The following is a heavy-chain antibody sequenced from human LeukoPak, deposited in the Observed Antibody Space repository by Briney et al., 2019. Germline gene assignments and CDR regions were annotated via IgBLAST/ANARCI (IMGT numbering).Heavy chain of an antibody. J-gene: IGHJ3*02. CDR2: ISSSSSYI. Sequence: PGGPLRLSCAASGFTFSSYSMNWVRQAPGKGLEWVSSISSSSSYIYYADSVKGRFTISRDNAKNSLYLQMNSLRAEDTAVYYCARESSIEAFDIWGQGTMVTVSS. CDR3: ARESSIEAFDI. V-gene: IGHV3-21*01. D-gene: IGHD6-13*01. CDR1: GFTFSSYS.